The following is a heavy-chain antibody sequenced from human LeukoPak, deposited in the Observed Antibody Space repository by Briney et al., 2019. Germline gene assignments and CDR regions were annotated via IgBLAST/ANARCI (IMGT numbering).Heavy chain of an antibody. CDR3: ARDRLTNDAFDI. V-gene: IGHV3-74*01. Sequence: GGSLRLSCAASGFTFNSYWMHWVRQAPGKGLGWVSRINSDGSGTSDADFVEGRFTISRDNSKNTLYLQMNSLRAEDTAMYYCARDRLTNDAFDIWGQGTMVTVSS. D-gene: IGHD2-8*01. CDR2: INSDGSGT. J-gene: IGHJ3*02. CDR1: GFTFNSYW.